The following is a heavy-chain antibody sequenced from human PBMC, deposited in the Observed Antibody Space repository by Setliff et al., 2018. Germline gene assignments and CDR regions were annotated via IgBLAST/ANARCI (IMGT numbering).Heavy chain of an antibody. J-gene: IGHJ3*02. CDR2: IIPILGIA. Sequence: ASVKVSCKASGYTFTSYGISWVRQAPGQGLEWMGGIIPILGIANYAQKFQGRVTITADKSTSTAYMELSSLRSEDTAVYYCARNGDSSGYSYDAFDIWGQGTMVTVSS. CDR3: ARNGDSSGYSYDAFDI. D-gene: IGHD3-22*01. V-gene: IGHV1-69*10. CDR1: GYTFTSYG.